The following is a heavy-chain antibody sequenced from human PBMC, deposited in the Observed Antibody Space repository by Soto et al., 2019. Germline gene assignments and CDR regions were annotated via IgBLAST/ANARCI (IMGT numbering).Heavy chain of an antibody. CDR2: IYYTGST. CDR1: GGSISSSSYY. D-gene: IGHD5-18*01. CDR3: ASGYTYGSSLEY. Sequence: QLQLQESGPGLVKASETLSLTCTVSGGSISSSSYYWGWIRQPPGKGLECIGRIYYTGSTSYNPSLKSRVTISADTSKNQFSLRLSSETAADTAVSYCASGYTYGSSLEYWGQGTLVTVSS. V-gene: IGHV4-39*01. J-gene: IGHJ4*02.